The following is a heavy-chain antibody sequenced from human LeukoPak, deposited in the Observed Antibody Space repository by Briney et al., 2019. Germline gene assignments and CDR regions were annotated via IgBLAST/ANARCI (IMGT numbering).Heavy chain of an antibody. Sequence: SETLSLTCTVSGGSISSYYWSWIRQPPGKGLEWIGYIYYSGSTNYNPSLKSRVTISVDTSKNQFSLKLSSVTAADTAVYYCARGHHVVVATATWASDAFDLWGQGTMVTVSS. CDR3: ARGHHVVVATATWASDAFDL. CDR2: IYYSGST. V-gene: IGHV4-59*01. CDR1: GGSISSYY. D-gene: IGHD2-21*02. J-gene: IGHJ3*01.